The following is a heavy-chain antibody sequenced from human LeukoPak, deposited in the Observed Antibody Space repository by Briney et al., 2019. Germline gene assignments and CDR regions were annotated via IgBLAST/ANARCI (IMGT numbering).Heavy chain of an antibody. D-gene: IGHD6-13*01. V-gene: IGHV3-48*01. Sequence: GGSLRLSCAASGFTFSSYSMNWVRQAPGKGLEWVSYISSSSSTIYYADSVKGRFTISRDNSVNTLYLQMNSLRTEDTAVYYCARAFVTAAGFFDTWGQGTLVTVSP. CDR2: ISSSSSTI. J-gene: IGHJ4*02. CDR3: ARAFVTAAGFFDT. CDR1: GFTFSSYS.